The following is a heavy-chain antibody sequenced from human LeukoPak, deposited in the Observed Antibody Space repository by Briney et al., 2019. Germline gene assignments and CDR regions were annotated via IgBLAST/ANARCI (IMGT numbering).Heavy chain of an antibody. CDR3: AKTWKSRCSSTSCYTLDP. J-gene: IGHJ5*02. CDR1: GFTLSNYW. CDR2: IKQDGSEK. V-gene: IGHV3-7*01. D-gene: IGHD2-2*02. Sequence: GGSLRLSCAASGFTLSNYWMSWVRQAPGKGLEWVAKIKQDGSEKYYVDSVKGRFTISRDNAKNSLYLQMNSLRAEDTAVYYCAKTWKSRCSSTSCYTLDPWGQGTLVTVSS.